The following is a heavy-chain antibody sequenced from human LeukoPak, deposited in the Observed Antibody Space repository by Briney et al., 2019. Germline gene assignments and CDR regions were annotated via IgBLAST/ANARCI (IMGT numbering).Heavy chain of an antibody. CDR3: ARVLSGSGGYFDY. J-gene: IGHJ4*02. Sequence: GGSLRLSCAASGFTFSSYSMNWVRQAPGKGLEWVSSISSSSSYIYYADSVKGRFTISRDNAKNSLYLQMNSLRAKDTAVYYCARVLSGSGGYFDYWGQGTLVTVSS. CDR1: GFTFSSYS. V-gene: IGHV3-21*01. CDR2: ISSSSSYI. D-gene: IGHD2/OR15-2a*01.